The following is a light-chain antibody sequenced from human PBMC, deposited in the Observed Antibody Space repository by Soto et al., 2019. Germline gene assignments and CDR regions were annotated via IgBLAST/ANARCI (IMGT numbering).Light chain of an antibody. V-gene: IGKV3-11*01. Sequence: VMTPSPDTLSSPPXHTVSLSCRASQSVNHNLAWYQKRPGQAPSLLIYDASSRATGIPARFSGSGSGTDFTLTISSLEPEDFAVYYCQQRTHCPSFGQGTRLEIK. CDR1: QSVNHN. CDR2: DAS. J-gene: IGKJ5*01. CDR3: QQRTHCPS.